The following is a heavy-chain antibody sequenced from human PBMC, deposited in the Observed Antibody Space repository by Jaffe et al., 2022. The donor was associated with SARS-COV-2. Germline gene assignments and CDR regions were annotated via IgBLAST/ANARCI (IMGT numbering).Heavy chain of an antibody. CDR1: GFSFVSYW. V-gene: IGHV3-7*01. J-gene: IGHJ5*02. CDR3: ARDRICSGGSCYWFDP. Sequence: QLVESGGDLVQPGGSLRLSCSASGFSFVSYWMSWVRQVPGKGLEWVANIKKDGSEKNYVDSVKGRFTISRDNAKESLYLEMNSLRADDTAVYYCARDRICSGGSCYWFDPWGQGTLVTVSS. D-gene: IGHD2-15*01. CDR2: IKKDGSEK.